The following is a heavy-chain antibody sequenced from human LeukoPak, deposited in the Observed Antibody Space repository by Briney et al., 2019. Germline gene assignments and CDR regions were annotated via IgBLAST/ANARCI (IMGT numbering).Heavy chain of an antibody. Sequence: PSRTLSLTCTVSGGSISSGGYYWSWIRQHPGKGLEWIGYIYYSGSTYYNPSLKSRVTISVDTSKNQFSLKLSSVTAADTAVYYCARGVRGDAFDIWGQGTMVTVSS. CDR1: GGSISSGGYY. CDR3: ARGVRGDAFDI. V-gene: IGHV4-31*03. J-gene: IGHJ3*02. CDR2: IYYSGST.